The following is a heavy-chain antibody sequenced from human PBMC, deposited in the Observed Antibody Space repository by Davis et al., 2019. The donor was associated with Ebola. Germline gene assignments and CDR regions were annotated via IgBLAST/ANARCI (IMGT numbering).Heavy chain of an antibody. Sequence: GGSLRLSCAASGFTFSNYGMHWVRQAPGKGLEWVALIWYDGSNKYYADSVKGRFTISRDNSKNTLYLQMNSLRAEDTGVYYCARDATIFGVVIFYYGMDVWGKGTTVTVSS. V-gene: IGHV3-33*01. D-gene: IGHD3-3*01. CDR1: GFTFSNYG. J-gene: IGHJ6*04. CDR2: IWYDGSNK. CDR3: ARDATIFGVVIFYYGMDV.